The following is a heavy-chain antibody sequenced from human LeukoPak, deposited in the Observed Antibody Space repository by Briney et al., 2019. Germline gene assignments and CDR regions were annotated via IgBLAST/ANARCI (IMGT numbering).Heavy chain of an antibody. CDR2: LYTSRST. CDR3: AREDPYYDYVWGSYRYGYYFDY. J-gene: IGHJ4*02. V-gene: IGHV4-4*07. CDR1: GGSISSYY. D-gene: IGHD3-16*02. Sequence: SETLSLTCTVSGGSISSYYWSWIRQPAGRGLEWIGRLYTSRSTNYNPSLKSRVTMSLDTSKNQFSLKLSSVTAADTAVYYCAREDPYYDYVWGSYRYGYYFDYWGQGTLVTVSS.